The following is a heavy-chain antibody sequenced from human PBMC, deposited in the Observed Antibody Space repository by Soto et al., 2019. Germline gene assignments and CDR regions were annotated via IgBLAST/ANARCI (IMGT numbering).Heavy chain of an antibody. D-gene: IGHD6-13*01. J-gene: IGHJ4*02. Sequence: QVQLVQSGAEVKKPGSSVKVSCKASGGTFSSYTISWVRQAPGQGLEWMGRIIPILGIANYAQKFQGRVTITADKSTSTAYMERSRLRSEDTAVYYCASDVRAAAGNPRWGQGTLVTVSS. V-gene: IGHV1-69*02. CDR3: ASDVRAAAGNPR. CDR2: IIPILGIA. CDR1: GGTFSSYT.